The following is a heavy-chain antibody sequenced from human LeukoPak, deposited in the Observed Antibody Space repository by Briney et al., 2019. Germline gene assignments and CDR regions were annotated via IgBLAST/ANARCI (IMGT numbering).Heavy chain of an antibody. CDR1: GFTFSSYW. J-gene: IGHJ4*02. Sequence: GGSLRLSCAASGFTFSSYWMSWVRQAPGKGLEWVANIKQDGSEKYYVDSVKGRFTISRDNAKNSLYLQMNSLRAEDTAVYYCARENGSGSYSFDYWGQGTLVTVSS. CDR2: IKQDGSEK. CDR3: ARENGSGSYSFDY. D-gene: IGHD3-10*01. V-gene: IGHV3-7*01.